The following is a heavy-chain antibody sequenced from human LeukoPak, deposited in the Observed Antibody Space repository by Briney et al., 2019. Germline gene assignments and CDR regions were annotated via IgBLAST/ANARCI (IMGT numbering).Heavy chain of an antibody. D-gene: IGHD4-17*01. CDR3: ATPGDYGGH. CDR2: ISSSGSYI. J-gene: IGHJ4*02. V-gene: IGHV3-21*01. Sequence: GGSLRLSCAASGFTFSSYGFCWVRQAPGKGLEWVASISSSGSYIYYGDSLKGRVTISRDNAKNSVNLQVKNLRANDTALYYCATPGDYGGHWGQGTLVIVSS. CDR1: GFTFSSYG.